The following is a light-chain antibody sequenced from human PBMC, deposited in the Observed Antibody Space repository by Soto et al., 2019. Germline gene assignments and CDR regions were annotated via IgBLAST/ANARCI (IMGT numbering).Light chain of an antibody. CDR1: QSFSRN. CDR2: DAS. Sequence: EIVLTQSPATLCLSPGERATLSCRASQSFSRNLALYQEKPGQANRLLIYDASYRATGIPARCSGSGSVTVFTLTSSMQAPEVSTVYYRQQRSNWATFGQGTKVDIK. V-gene: IGKV3-11*01. J-gene: IGKJ1*01. CDR3: QQRSNWAT.